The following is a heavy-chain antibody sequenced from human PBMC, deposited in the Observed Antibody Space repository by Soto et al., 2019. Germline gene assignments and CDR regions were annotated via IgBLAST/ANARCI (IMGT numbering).Heavy chain of an antibody. D-gene: IGHD2-15*01. V-gene: IGHV4-39*01. CDR1: GGSVSSSSYY. J-gene: IGHJ5*02. CDR2: IYYSGST. Sequence: XTLSLPCTVSGGSVSSSSYYWGWIRQPPGKGLEWIWSIYYSGSTYYNTSLKSRVTISVDTSKNQFSLKLSSVTAADTDVYYCARLVAATRGWFDPWGQGTLGTVFS. CDR3: ARLVAATRGWFDP.